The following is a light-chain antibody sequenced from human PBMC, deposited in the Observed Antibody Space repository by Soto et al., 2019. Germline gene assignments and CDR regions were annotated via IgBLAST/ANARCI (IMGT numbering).Light chain of an antibody. CDR3: QQYGSSLIT. CDR2: AAS. V-gene: IGKV3-20*01. J-gene: IGKJ5*01. Sequence: EIVMTQSPATLSVSPGERATLPCRASQSVNSNLAWYQQKPGQAPRLLIYAASSRATGIPDRFSGSGSGTDFTLTISRLEPEDFAVYYCQQYGSSLITFGQGTRLEI. CDR1: QSVNSN.